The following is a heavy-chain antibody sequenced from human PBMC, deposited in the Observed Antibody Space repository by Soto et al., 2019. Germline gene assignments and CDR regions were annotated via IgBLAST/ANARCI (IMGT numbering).Heavy chain of an antibody. CDR1: GGSISSKTYY. J-gene: IGHJ3*02. D-gene: IGHD6-13*01. V-gene: IGHV4-39*01. CDR3: ARQGYSIRWFPGDFDI. CDR2: IHYTGTT. Sequence: SETLSLTCTVSGGSISSKTYYWGWIRQPPGKGLEWIGTIHYTGTTYYNTSLKSRVTISVDTSKKQFSLKLTSVTAADTAVYYCARQGYSIRWFPGDFDIWGQGTVVTVSS.